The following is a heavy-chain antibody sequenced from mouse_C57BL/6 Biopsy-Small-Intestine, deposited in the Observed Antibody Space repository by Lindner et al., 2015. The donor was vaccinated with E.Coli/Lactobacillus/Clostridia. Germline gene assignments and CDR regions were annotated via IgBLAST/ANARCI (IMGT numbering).Heavy chain of an antibody. V-gene: IGHV1S135*01. CDR2: IDPYNGAT. D-gene: IGHD2-5*01. CDR1: GYSFTGYN. Sequence: VQLQESGPELVKPGASVKMSCKASGYSFTGYNMHWVKQSHGKSLEWIGYIDPYNGATSYNQKFKGKATLTVDKSSSTAYMRLNSLTSEDSAVYYCASYSNYWFAYWGQGTLVTVSA. CDR3: ASYSNYWFAY. J-gene: IGHJ3*01.